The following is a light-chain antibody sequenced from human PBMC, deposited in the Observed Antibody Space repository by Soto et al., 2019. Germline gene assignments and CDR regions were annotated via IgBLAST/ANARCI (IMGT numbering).Light chain of an antibody. Sequence: DIVMAQSPDSLRVSPGERATISCTSSLNIYFKSNNRNYLAWYQQKSGQPPKLLIYWASTRESGVPDRFSGSGSWTYFTTTINNFQPDDVVVYYCQQYFTTPLTFGGGTRVDIK. J-gene: IGKJ4*01. V-gene: IGKV4-1*01. CDR1: LNIYFKSNNRNY. CDR3: QQYFTTPLT. CDR2: WAS.